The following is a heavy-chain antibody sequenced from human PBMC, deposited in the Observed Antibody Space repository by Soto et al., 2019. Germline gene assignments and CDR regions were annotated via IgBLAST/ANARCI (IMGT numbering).Heavy chain of an antibody. V-gene: IGHV3-23*01. CDR3: AKDIVMRRDRRRGNWFDP. CDR2: ISGCGGST. Sequence: EVQLLESGGGLVQPGGSLRLSCAASGFTFSSYAMSWVRQPPGKGLEWVSAISGCGGSTYYADSVKGRFTISRDNSKNTLYLQVNSLGAEDRAVDYCAKDIVMRRDRRRGNWFDPWGQGTLVTVSS. CDR1: GFTFSSYA. J-gene: IGHJ5*02. D-gene: IGHD3-16*02.